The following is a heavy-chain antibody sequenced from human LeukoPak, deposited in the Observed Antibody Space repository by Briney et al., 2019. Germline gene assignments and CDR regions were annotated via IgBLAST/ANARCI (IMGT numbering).Heavy chain of an antibody. CDR3: ARDSQGSGPGAY. Sequence: GGSLRLSCAASGFTFTSYWIHWVRQAPGKGLVWVSRINSDGSSASYADSVKGRFTISRDNAKNSLYLQMNSLRAEDTAVYHCARDSQGSGPGAYWGQGTLVTVSS. CDR2: INSDGSSA. CDR1: GFTFTSYW. J-gene: IGHJ4*02. V-gene: IGHV3-74*01. D-gene: IGHD3-3*01.